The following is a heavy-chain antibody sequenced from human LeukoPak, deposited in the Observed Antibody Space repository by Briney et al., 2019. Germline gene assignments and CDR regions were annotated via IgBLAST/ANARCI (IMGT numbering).Heavy chain of an antibody. V-gene: IGHV3-23*01. J-gene: IGHJ4*02. Sequence: GGSLRLSCAVSGITLSNSGMSWVRQAPGKGLEWVAGMSDSGGRTNYADSVKGRFTISRDNPKNTLYLQMNSLRAEDTAVYFCAKRGVVIRVVLVGFHKEAYYFDSWGQGARVTVSS. CDR1: GITLSNSG. D-gene: IGHD2-21*01. CDR3: AKRGVVIRVVLVGFHKEAYYFDS. CDR2: MSDSGGRT.